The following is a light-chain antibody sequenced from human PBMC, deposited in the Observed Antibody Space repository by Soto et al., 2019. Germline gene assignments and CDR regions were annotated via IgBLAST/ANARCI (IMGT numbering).Light chain of an antibody. J-gene: IGKJ4*01. CDR2: GAS. CDR3: QQYYSYPLT. Sequence: EIVLTQSPATLSLSPGERATLSCRASQSVSSYLAWYQQKPGQAPRLLIYGASTRATGIPARFSGSGSGTDFTLTISSLQSEDFATYYCQQYYSYPLTFGGGTKVDIK. CDR1: QSVSSY. V-gene: IGKV3-15*01.